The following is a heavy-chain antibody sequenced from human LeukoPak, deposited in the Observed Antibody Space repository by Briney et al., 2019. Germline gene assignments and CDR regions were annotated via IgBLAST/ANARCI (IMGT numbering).Heavy chain of an antibody. CDR2: TYYRSKWYN. J-gene: IGHJ5*02. CDR3: ARALVTPTPGGNWFDP. CDR1: GDSVSSNSAA. Sequence: SQTLSLTCAISGDSVSSNSAAWNWIRQSPSRGLEWLGRTYYRSKWYNDYAVSVKSRITINPDTSKNQFSLQLNSATPEDTAVYYCARALVTPTPGGNWFDPWGQGTLVTVSS. V-gene: IGHV6-1*01. D-gene: IGHD2-21*02.